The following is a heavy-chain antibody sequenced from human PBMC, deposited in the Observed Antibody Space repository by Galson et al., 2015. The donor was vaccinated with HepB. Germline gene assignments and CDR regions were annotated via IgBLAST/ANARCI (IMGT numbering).Heavy chain of an antibody. D-gene: IGHD3-3*01. V-gene: IGHV1-58*02. J-gene: IGHJ6*03. CDR3: AAMGRTYYDFWSGYVLQGYYYYYMDV. CDR1: GFTFTSSA. CDR2: IVVGRGNT. Sequence: SVKVSCKASGFTFTSSAMQWVRQARGQRLEWIGWIVVGRGNTNYAQKFQERVTITRDMSTSTAYMELSSLRSEDTAVYYCAAMGRTYYDFWSGYVLQGYYYYYMDVWGQGTTVTVSS.